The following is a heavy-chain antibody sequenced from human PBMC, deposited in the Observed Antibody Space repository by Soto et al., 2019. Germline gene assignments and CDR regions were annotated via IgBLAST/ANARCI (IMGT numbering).Heavy chain of an antibody. Sequence: GGSLRLSCAASGFTFSSYAMSWVRQAPGKGLEWVSAISGSGGSTYYADSVKGRFTISRDNSKNTLYLQMNSLRAEDTAVYYCAKGSEYYYGSGSQFLVIRYYYMDVWGKGTTVTVSS. J-gene: IGHJ6*03. CDR1: GFTFSSYA. V-gene: IGHV3-23*01. CDR2: ISGSGGST. CDR3: AKGSEYYYGSGSQFLVIRYYYMDV. D-gene: IGHD3-10*01.